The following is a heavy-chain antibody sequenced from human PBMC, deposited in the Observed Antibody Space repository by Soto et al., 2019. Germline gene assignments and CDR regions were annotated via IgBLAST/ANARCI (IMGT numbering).Heavy chain of an antibody. V-gene: IGHV5-51*01. CDR3: ARRGTYYYDSSGYYRN. CDR1: GYSFTSYW. Sequence: GESLKISCKGSGYSFTSYWIGWVRQMPGKGLEWMGIIYPGDSDTRYSPSFQGQVTISADKSISTAYLQWSSLKASDTAMYYCARRGTYYYDSSGYYRNWGQGTLVTVSS. J-gene: IGHJ4*02. D-gene: IGHD3-22*01. CDR2: IYPGDSDT.